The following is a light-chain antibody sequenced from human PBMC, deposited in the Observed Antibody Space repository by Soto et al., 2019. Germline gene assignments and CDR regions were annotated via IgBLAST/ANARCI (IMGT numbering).Light chain of an antibody. CDR1: SGHSSYA. J-gene: IGLJ2*01. Sequence: QLVLTQSPSASASLGASVKLTCTLSSGHSSYAIAWHQQQPEKGPRYLMKLNSDGSHSKGDGIPDRFSGSSSGAERYLTISSRQSEDEADYYCQTWGTGPVLFGGGTKLTVL. CDR3: QTWGTGPVL. CDR2: LNSDGSH. V-gene: IGLV4-69*01.